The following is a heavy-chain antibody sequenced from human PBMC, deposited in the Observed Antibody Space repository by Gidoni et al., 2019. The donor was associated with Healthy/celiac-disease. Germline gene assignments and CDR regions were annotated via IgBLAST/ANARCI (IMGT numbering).Heavy chain of an antibody. CDR2: IYHSGST. CDR3: ARSDSSGYYFDY. J-gene: IGHJ4*02. V-gene: IGHV4-30-2*01. D-gene: IGHD3-22*01. CDR1: GGYISSGGYS. Sequence: QLQLQESGSGLVKPSQTLSLTCAVSGGYISSGGYSWSWIRQPPGKGLEWIGYIYHSGSTYYNPSLKSRVTISVDRSKNQFSRKLSSVTAADTAVYYCARSDSSGYYFDYWGQGTLVTVSS.